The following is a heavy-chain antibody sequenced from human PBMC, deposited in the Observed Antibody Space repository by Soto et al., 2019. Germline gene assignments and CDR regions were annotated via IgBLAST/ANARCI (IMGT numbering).Heavy chain of an antibody. J-gene: IGHJ6*02. CDR2: IDPSDSYT. D-gene: IGHD3-9*01. CDR1: GYSFTSYW. CDR3: ALVGRITIFCEYGIDX. Sequence: PGESLKSTCKGSGYSFTSYWIGWVRQMPGKGLELMVMIDPSDSYTNYSPSFQGHVTISADKSISTAYLKWSSLKASDTAMYYCALVGRITIFCEYGIDXWGQWTRVTVSX. V-gene: IGHV5-10-1*01.